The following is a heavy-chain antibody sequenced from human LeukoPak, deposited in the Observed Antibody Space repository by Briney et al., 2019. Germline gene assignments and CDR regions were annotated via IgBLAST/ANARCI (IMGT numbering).Heavy chain of an antibody. D-gene: IGHD2-2*01. J-gene: IGHJ4*02. Sequence: GGSLRLSCAASGFTFSSYGMSWVRQAPGKGLEWVSAISGSSGSTYYADSVKGRFTISRDNSKNTLYLQMNSLRAEDTAVYYCAKASCSSTSCYVYYFDYWGQGTLVTVSS. CDR2: ISGSSGST. CDR3: AKASCSSTSCYVYYFDY. V-gene: IGHV3-23*01. CDR1: GFTFSSYG.